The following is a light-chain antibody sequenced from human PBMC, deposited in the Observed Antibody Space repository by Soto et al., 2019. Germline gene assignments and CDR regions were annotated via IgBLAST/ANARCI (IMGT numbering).Light chain of an antibody. Sequence: IQMTQSPSSLSASVGDRVTITCRASQSISSYLNWYQQKPGKAPKLLIYAASSLQSGVPSRFSGSGSGTDLTLTISSLQPEDFATYYCQQRYSTPPWTYGQGTKVDIK. CDR3: QQRYSTPPWT. V-gene: IGKV1-39*01. J-gene: IGKJ1*01. CDR2: AAS. CDR1: QSISSY.